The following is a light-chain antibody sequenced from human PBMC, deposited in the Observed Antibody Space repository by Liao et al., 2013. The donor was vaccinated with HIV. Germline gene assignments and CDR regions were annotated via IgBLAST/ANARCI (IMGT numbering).Light chain of an antibody. CDR2: YDS. CDR1: NLGSKS. V-gene: IGLV3-21*01. Sequence: SYVLTQPPSVSVAPGKTARITCGGNNLGSKSVHWYQQKPGQAPILVIYYDSDRPSGFPERFTGTNSGNTATLIISNVEAGDEADYFCQVWDTTGDHWVFGGGTKLTVL. CDR3: QVWDTTGDHWV. J-gene: IGLJ3*02.